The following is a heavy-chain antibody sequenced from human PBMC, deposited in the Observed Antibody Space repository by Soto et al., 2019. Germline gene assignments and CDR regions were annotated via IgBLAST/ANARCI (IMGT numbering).Heavy chain of an antibody. CDR2: ISAYNGNT. J-gene: IGHJ5*02. CDR1: GYTFTSYG. V-gene: IGHV1-18*01. CDR3: ARDCSSTSCYLFPGSSDP. Sequence: ASVKVSCKASGYTFTSYGSSWVRQAPGQGLEWMGWISAYNGNTNYAQKLQGRVTMTTDTSTSTAYMELRSLRSDDTAVYYCARDCSSTSCYLFPGSSDPWGQGTLVTVSS. D-gene: IGHD2-2*01.